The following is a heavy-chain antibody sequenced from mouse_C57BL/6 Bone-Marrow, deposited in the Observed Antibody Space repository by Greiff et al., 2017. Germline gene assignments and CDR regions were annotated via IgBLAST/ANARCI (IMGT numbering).Heavy chain of an antibody. V-gene: IGHV1-81*01. CDR2: IYPRSGNT. Sequence: VKLMESGAELARPGASVKLSCKASGYTFTSYGLSWVKQRTGQGLEWIGEIYPRSGNTYYNEKFKGKATLTADKSSSTAYMELRSLTSEDSAVYFCARWDGNYVWYFDVWGTGTTVTVSS. D-gene: IGHD2-1*01. CDR1: GYTFTSYG. J-gene: IGHJ1*03. CDR3: ARWDGNYVWYFDV.